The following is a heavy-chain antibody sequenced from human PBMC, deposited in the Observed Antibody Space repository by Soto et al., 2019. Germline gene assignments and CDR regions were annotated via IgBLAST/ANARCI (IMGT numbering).Heavy chain of an antibody. V-gene: IGHV3-11*01. CDR3: ARDIRGAN. CDR1: GFTLSDHY. CDR2: ISASSTTI. J-gene: IGHJ4*02. Sequence: QVQLVESGGGLVKIGGSLRLSCAASGFTLSDHYMTWVRQVPGKGLEWVSYISASSTTIYYADSVKGRFTISRDNPKNSLFLQMNSLRAEDTAVYYCARDIRGANWGQGTLVTVSS.